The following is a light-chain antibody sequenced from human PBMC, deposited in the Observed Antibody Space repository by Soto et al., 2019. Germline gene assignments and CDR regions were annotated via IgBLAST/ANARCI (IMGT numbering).Light chain of an antibody. Sequence: MQMTQSPSSLSASTGDRVTITCRASQGISSYLAWYQQKPGKAPKLLIYAASTLQSGVPSRFSGSGSGTDFTLTISCLQSEDFATYYCQQYYSYPRTFGQGTK. V-gene: IGKV1-8*01. CDR1: QGISSY. CDR3: QQYYSYPRT. J-gene: IGKJ1*01. CDR2: AAS.